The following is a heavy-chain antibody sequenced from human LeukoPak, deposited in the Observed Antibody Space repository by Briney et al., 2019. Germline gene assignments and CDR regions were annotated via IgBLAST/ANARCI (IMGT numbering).Heavy chain of an antibody. J-gene: IGHJ5*02. D-gene: IGHD3-10*01. Sequence: ASVKVSCKASGGTFITYAISWVRQAPGQGLEWMGWISAYNGNTNYAQKLQGRVTMTEDTSTDTAYMELSSLRSEDTAVYYCATDLATMVRGVIGYGWFDPWGQGTLVTVSS. CDR2: ISAYNGNT. CDR1: GGTFITYA. CDR3: ATDLATMVRGVIGYGWFDP. V-gene: IGHV1-18*01.